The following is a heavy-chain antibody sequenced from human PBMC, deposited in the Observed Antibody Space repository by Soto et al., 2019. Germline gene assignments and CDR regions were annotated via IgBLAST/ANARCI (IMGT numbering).Heavy chain of an antibody. V-gene: IGHV1-18*01. CDR3: ERDQLTPKIAARRNWFDP. Sequence: QVQLVQSGAEVKKPGSSVKVSCKASGYTFTSYGISWVRQAPGQGLEWVGWISAYNGNTNYAQNLQGRVTMTTDTSTSTAYMELRSLTSDDTAVYYCERDQLTPKIAARRNWFDPWGQGTLVTVSS. CDR2: ISAYNGNT. J-gene: IGHJ5*02. CDR1: GYTFTSYG. D-gene: IGHD6-6*01.